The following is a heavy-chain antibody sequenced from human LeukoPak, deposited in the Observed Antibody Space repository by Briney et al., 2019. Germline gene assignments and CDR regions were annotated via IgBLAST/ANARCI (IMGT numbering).Heavy chain of an antibody. D-gene: IGHD5-24*01. CDR3: ARDRGNGFNSYFFDY. J-gene: IGHJ4*02. Sequence: GGSLRLSCAASGFTFSSYWMSWVRQAPGKGLEWVANIKQDESEKYYVDSVKGRFAISRDNAKNSLYLQMNSLRAEDTALYYCARDRGNGFNSYFFDYWGQGTLVTVSS. CDR2: IKQDESEK. V-gene: IGHV3-7*01. CDR1: GFTFSSYW.